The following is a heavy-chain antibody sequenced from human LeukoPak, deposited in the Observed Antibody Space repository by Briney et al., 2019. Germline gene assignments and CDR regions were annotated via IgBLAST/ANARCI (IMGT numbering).Heavy chain of an antibody. Sequence: PGGSLRLSFAASEFTVSSNYMSWVRQAPGKGLEWVSVIHSGGSTYYANSVKGRFTISRDNSNNMLHLQINSLRAEDTAVYYCARSSRGYSYGYFDYWGQGTLVTVSS. CDR2: IHSGGST. CDR1: EFTVSSNY. J-gene: IGHJ4*02. V-gene: IGHV3-66*02. D-gene: IGHD5-18*01. CDR3: ARSSRGYSYGYFDY.